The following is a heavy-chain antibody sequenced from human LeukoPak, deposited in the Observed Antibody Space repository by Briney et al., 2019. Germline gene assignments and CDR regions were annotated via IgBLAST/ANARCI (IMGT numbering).Heavy chain of an antibody. J-gene: IGHJ4*02. Sequence: SETLSLTCAVYGGSFSGYYWSWIRQPPGKGLEWIGEFNHSGSTNSNPSLKSRVTISVDTSKNQFSLKLSSVTAADTAVYYCARETYDFWSGYYIDYWGQGTLVTVSS. CDR3: ARETYDFWSGYYIDY. V-gene: IGHV4-34*01. D-gene: IGHD3-3*01. CDR1: GGSFSGYY. CDR2: FNHSGST.